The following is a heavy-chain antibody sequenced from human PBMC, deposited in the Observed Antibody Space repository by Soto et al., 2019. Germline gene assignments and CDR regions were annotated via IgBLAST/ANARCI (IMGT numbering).Heavy chain of an antibody. Sequence: SVKVSCKASGGTFSSYAISWVRQAPGQGLEWKGGIIPIFGTANYAQKFQGRVTMTADESTSTAYMELSSLRSEDTAVYYFATRWSPSGRIQLWFGYYYGMDVWGQGTTVTVS. D-gene: IGHD5-18*01. V-gene: IGHV1-69*13. J-gene: IGHJ6*02. CDR2: IIPIFGTA. CDR1: GGTFSSYA. CDR3: ATRWSPSGRIQLWFGYYYGMDV.